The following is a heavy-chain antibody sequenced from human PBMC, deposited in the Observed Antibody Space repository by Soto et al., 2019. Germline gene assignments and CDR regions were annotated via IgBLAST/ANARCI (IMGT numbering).Heavy chain of an antibody. Sequence: EVQLLESGGGLVQPGGSLRLSCAASGFAFNTYDMTWVRQAPGKGLEWVSTISKSGATPYYADSVRGRFTISRDNSKNTVHLQMNSLRAEETALYYCSKNQWGNVFDIRGQGTMITVSS. V-gene: IGHV3-23*01. CDR2: ISKSGATP. D-gene: IGHD3-16*01. CDR1: GFAFNTYD. J-gene: IGHJ3*02. CDR3: SKNQWGNVFDI.